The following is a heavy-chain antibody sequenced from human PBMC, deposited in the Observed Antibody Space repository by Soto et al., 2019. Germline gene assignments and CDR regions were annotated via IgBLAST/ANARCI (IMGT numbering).Heavy chain of an antibody. V-gene: IGHV3-66*01. D-gene: IGHD3-16*02. Sequence: EVQLVESGGGLVQPGGSLRLSCAASGFTVSSNYMSWVRQAPGKGLEWVSVIYSGGSTNYADSVKGRFTISRDNSKNTLYLPMNRLRAEDTAVYYCARDLYPGLDYWGQGTLVTVSS. J-gene: IGHJ4*02. CDR1: GFTVSSNY. CDR3: ARDLYPGLDY. CDR2: IYSGGST.